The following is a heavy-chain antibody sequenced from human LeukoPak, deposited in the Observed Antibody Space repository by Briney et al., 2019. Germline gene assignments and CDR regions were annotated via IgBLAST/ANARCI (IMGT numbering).Heavy chain of an antibody. CDR1: GFTFRDLY. D-gene: IGHD1-7*01. CDR3: TRENYEKLDS. V-gene: IGHV3-72*01. Sequence: PGGSLRLSWAASGFTFRDLYMGWVRQAPGKGLEWVGRITHKPHGYTTKYAASPEGRFTISRDDSQNSLYLQINSLKTEDTAIYYCTRENYEKLDSWGQGTLVTVSS. CDR2: ITHKPHGYTT. J-gene: IGHJ4*02.